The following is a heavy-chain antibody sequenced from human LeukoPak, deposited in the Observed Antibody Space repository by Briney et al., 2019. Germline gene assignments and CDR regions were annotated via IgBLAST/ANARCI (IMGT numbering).Heavy chain of an antibody. CDR3: AREYYYDSSGYYAAYNWLDP. D-gene: IGHD3-22*01. CDR2: INSDGSST. V-gene: IGHV3-74*01. Sequence: PGGSLRLSCAASGFTFSSYWMHWVRQAPGKGLVWVSRINSDGSSTSYADSVKGRFTISRDNAKNTLYLQMNSLRAEDTAVYYCAREYYYDSSGYYAAYNWLDPWGQGTLVTVSS. CDR1: GFTFSSYW. J-gene: IGHJ5*02.